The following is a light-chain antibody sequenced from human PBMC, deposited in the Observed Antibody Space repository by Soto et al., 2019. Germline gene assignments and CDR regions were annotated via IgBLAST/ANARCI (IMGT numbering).Light chain of an antibody. J-gene: IGKJ1*01. CDR1: QSISSY. CDR2: AAS. V-gene: IGKV1-39*01. Sequence: IQMSQSPSSVSASVGDRVTITCRASQSISSYLNWYQQKPGKAPKLLIYAASSLQSGVPSRFSGSGSGTDFTLTISSLQPEDFATYYCQQSYSTPFVTFGQGTKVDIK. CDR3: QQSYSTPFVT.